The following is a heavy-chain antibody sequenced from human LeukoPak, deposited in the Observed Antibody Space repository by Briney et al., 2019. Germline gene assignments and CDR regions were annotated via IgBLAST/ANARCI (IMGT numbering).Heavy chain of an antibody. V-gene: IGHV1-3*01. CDR1: GYTLTTYA. CDR3: ARVLRRGDSSGLGGY. CDR2: INAGNDNT. Sequence: ASVKVSCKAPGYTLTTYALHWVRQAPGERLEWMGWINAGNDNTKYSQKFQGRVTITRDTSASTAYMELSSLRSEDTAVYYCARVLRRGDSSGLGGYWGQGTLVTVSS. J-gene: IGHJ4*02. D-gene: IGHD3-22*01.